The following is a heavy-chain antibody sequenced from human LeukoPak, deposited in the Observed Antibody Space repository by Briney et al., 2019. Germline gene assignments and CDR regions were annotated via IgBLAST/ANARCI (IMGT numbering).Heavy chain of an antibody. J-gene: IGHJ3*02. CDR2: IMQDGSEK. CDR1: GFTFSTYW. D-gene: IGHD6-13*01. CDR3: AREVYSSSRPADAFDI. Sequence: AGSLRLSCLGSGFTFSTYWMSWVRQPPGKGLEWVANIMQDGSEKNYVGLVQGRFTISRDNARNSLYLQMNSLGAEDTAVYYCAREVYSSSRPADAFDIWGQGTVVTVSS. V-gene: IGHV3-7*01.